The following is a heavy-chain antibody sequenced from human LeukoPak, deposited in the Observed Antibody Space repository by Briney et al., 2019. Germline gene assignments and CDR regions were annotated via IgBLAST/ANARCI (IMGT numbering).Heavy chain of an antibody. J-gene: IGHJ6*04. CDR1: GFTFSSYG. D-gene: IGHD3-3*01. Sequence: GGSLRLSCAASGFTFSSYGMHWVRQAPGKGLEWVAFIRYDGSNKYYADSVKGRFTISRDNSKNTLYLQMNSLRAEDTAVYYCAKVRLRFLEWLPIDWGKGTTVTVSS. CDR3: AKVRLRFLEWLPID. CDR2: IRYDGSNK. V-gene: IGHV3-30*02.